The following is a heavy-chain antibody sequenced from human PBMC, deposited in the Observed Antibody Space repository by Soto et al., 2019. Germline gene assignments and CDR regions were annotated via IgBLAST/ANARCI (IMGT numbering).Heavy chain of an antibody. V-gene: IGHV4-39*01. D-gene: IGHD6-19*01. CDR2: ILYSGST. J-gene: IGHJ4*02. CDR1: GGSITRNNHY. CDR3: ARLGSSGWYQGSYFDY. Sequence: QLQLQESGPGLVKPSETLSLTCIVSGGSITRNNHYWGWIRQSPGKGLEWIGSILYSGSTNYNPSLKSGVTLSVETSKNQFSLKMSSVTAADPAVYYCARLGSSGWYQGSYFDYWGQGTLVTVSA.